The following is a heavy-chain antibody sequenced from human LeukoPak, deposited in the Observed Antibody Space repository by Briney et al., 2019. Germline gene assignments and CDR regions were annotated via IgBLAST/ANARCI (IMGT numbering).Heavy chain of an antibody. CDR2: IIPILGIA. J-gene: IGHJ6*02. Sequence: GSSVKFSCKASGGTCSSYAISWVRQAPGQGIVWMGRIIPILGIANYAQKFQGRVMITADKSTSTAYMELSSLRSEDTAVYYCALSPDYYYYGMDVWGQGTTVPVSS. V-gene: IGHV1-69*04. CDR3: ALSPDYYYYGMDV. CDR1: GGTCSSYA.